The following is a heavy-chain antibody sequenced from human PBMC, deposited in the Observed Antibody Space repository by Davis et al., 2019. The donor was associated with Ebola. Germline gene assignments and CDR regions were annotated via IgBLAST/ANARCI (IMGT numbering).Heavy chain of an antibody. CDR3: ARDNWNSFDY. J-gene: IGHJ4*02. CDR2: ITWNAAST. CDR1: GFTFGDYG. V-gene: IGHV3-20*04. Sequence: GESLKISCAASGFTFGDYGMSWVRQVPGMGLEWVSGITWNAASTGYADSVKGRFTISRDNAKNSLYLQMNSLRAEDTAVYYCARDNWNSFDYWGQGTLVTVSS. D-gene: IGHD1-20*01.